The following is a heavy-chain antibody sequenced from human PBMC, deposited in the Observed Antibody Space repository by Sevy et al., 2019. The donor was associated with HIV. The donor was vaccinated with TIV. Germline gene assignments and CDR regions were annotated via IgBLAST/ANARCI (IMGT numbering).Heavy chain of an antibody. V-gene: IGHV3-30*04. Sequence: GGSLRLSCAASGFTFSSYAMHWVRQAPGKGREWGAVISYDGRNKNYADSVKGRFTISRDNSKNTLYLQMNSLRAEDTAVYYCARDRRGRLVGRDAGYFQHWGQGTLVTVSS. CDR1: GFTFSSYA. CDR2: ISYDGRNK. J-gene: IGHJ1*01. CDR3: ARDRRGRLVGRDAGYFQH. D-gene: IGHD6-19*01.